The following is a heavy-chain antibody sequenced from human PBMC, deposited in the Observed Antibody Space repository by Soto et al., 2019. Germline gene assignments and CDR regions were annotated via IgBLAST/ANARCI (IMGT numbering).Heavy chain of an antibody. CDR2: LYWNDDR. CDR1: GFSLSSIGVA. V-gene: IGHV2-5*01. Sequence: SGPTLVNPTQTLTLTCTFSGFSLSSIGVAVGWIRQPPGKALEWLALLYWNDDRRYSPSLKSRLTITKDTSKNQVVLTMTNMDPADTATYYCAHSASVPCCYYFDSWGQGTLVTVSS. J-gene: IGHJ4*02. CDR3: AHSASVPCCYYFDS. D-gene: IGHD1-26*01.